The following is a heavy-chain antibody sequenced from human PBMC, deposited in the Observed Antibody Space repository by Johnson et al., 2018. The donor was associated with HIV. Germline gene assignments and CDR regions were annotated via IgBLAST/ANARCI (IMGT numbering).Heavy chain of an antibody. CDR2: VNPNGGIT. CDR3: TTAVGATVISAGAFDI. D-gene: IGHD4-17*01. V-gene: IGHV3-25*03. Sequence: QLVESGGGLAKPAWSPRLSCGASQFTFSSYYMNCVRQASGNGLELVGQVNPNGGITYLIDSGKDRFSTSRDNAKNTLHLQMNSLETEDTAVYYCTTAVGATVISAGAFDIWGQGTMVTVSS. CDR1: QFTFSSYY. J-gene: IGHJ3*02.